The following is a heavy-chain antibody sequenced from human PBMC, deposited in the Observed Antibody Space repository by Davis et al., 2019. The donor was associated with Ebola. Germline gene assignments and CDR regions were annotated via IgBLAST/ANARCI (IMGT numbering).Heavy chain of an antibody. CDR2: MNPNSGNT. CDR3: ARGGVAYSDLDY. Sequence: AASVKVSCKASGGTFSSYAINWVRQATGQGLEWMGWMNPNSGNTGYAQKFQGRVTMTRENSMSTAYMELSSLRSEDTAVYFCARGGVAYSDLDYWGQGTLVAVSS. D-gene: IGHD2-21*01. J-gene: IGHJ4*02. V-gene: IGHV1-8*02. CDR1: GGTFSSYA.